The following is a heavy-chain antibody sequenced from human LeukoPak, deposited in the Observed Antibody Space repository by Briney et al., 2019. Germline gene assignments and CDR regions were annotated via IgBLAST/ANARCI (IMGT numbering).Heavy chain of an antibody. CDR2: IWYDGSNQ. CDR1: GFTFSSYG. CDR3: AREGGYYGSGSYPPYYFDY. Sequence: GGSLRLSCAASGFTFSSYGMHWVRQAPGKGLEWVAVIWYDGSNQYYADSVKGRFTISRDNSKNTLYLQMNSLRAEDTAVYYCAREGGYYGSGSYPPYYFDYWGQGTLVTVSS. D-gene: IGHD3-10*01. J-gene: IGHJ4*02. V-gene: IGHV3-33*01.